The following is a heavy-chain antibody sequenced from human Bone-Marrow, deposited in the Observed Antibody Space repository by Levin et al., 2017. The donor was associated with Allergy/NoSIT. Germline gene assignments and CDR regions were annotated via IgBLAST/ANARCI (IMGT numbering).Heavy chain of an antibody. J-gene: IGHJ4*02. CDR3: ASDAQVIWSGYLDD. Sequence: GGSLRLSCAASGFTLSDKYMSWIRQAPGKGLEWISDIGSSGRTIYYADSVKGRFTISRDNAKNSLYLQMNSLRAEDTAVYYCASDAQVIWSGYLDDWGPGTLVTVSS. CDR1: GFTLSDKY. D-gene: IGHD3-3*01. V-gene: IGHV3-11*01. CDR2: IGSSGRTI.